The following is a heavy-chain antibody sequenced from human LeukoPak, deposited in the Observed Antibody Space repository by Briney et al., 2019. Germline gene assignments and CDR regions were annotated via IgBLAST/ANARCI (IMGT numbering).Heavy chain of an antibody. J-gene: IGHJ4*02. D-gene: IGHD6-19*01. CDR2: ISGSGGST. V-gene: IGHV3-23*01. CDR3: AKSSGYSSGGGLDFDY. CDR1: GFTFSSYS. Sequence: GGSLRLSCAASGFTFSSYSMNWVRQAPGKGLEWVSAISGSGGSTYYADSVKGRFTISRDNSKNTLYLQMNSLRAEDTAVYYCAKSSGYSSGGGLDFDYWGQGTLVTVSS.